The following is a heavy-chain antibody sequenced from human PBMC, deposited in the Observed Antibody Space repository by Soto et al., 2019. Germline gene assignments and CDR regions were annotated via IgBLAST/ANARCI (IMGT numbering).Heavy chain of an antibody. CDR1: GFTFSSYG. V-gene: IGHV3-30*18. CDR3: AKQGPDY. CDR2: ISYDGSNK. Sequence: GGSLRLSCAASGFTFSSYGMHWVRQAPGKGLEWVAVISYDGSNKYYADSVKGRFTISRDNSKNTLYLQMNSLRAEDTAVYYCAKQGPDYWGQGTLVTVS. J-gene: IGHJ4*02.